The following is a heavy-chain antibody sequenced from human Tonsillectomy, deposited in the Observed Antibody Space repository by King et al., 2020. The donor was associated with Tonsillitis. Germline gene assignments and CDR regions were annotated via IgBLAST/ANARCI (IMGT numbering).Heavy chain of an antibody. J-gene: IGHJ4*02. CDR2: IYYSGST. Sequence: QLQESGPGLVKPSETLSLTCTVSGGSISSYYWSWIRQPPGKGLEWIGYIYYSGSTNYNPSLKSRVTISVDTSKNQFSLKLSSVTAADTAVYYCARSYGSGSYYGKTDYWGQGTLVTVPS. CDR1: GGSISSYY. D-gene: IGHD3-10*01. CDR3: ARSYGSGSYYGKTDY. V-gene: IGHV4-59*01.